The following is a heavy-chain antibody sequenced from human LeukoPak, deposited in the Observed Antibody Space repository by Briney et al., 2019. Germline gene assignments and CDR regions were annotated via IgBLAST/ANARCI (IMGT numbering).Heavy chain of an antibody. CDR3: ARDGVGYCGRTPCYFDGVRYDY. CDR1: GFTSSRYW. D-gene: IGHD2-2*01. V-gene: IGHV3-7*01. J-gene: IGHJ4*02. Sequence: SPRPSSAASGFTSSRYWISRVRQAPGKGLEWVTNIGEAGREKYYVDSMKGRFSISRDNAKIAVYLQMDSLRVEDTAVYYCARDGVGYCGRTPCYFDGVRYDYWGQGALVTVSS. CDR2: IGEAGREK.